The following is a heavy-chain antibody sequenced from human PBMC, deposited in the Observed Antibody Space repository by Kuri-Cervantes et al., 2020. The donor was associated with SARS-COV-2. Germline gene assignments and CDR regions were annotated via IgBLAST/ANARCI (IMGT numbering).Heavy chain of an antibody. Sequence: GGSLRLSCAASGFTLSSYGMQWVRQAPGKGLEWVAVISYDGSNKYYADSVKGRFTISRDNSKNTLYLQMNSLRAEDTAVYYCAKEGFFYGSGRHFDYWGQGTLVTVSS. CDR2: ISYDGSNK. J-gene: IGHJ4*02. V-gene: IGHV3-30*18. CDR3: AKEGFFYGSGRHFDY. CDR1: GFTLSSYG. D-gene: IGHD3-10*01.